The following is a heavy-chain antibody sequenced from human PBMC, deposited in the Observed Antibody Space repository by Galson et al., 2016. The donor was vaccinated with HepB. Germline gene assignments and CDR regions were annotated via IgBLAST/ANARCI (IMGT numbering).Heavy chain of an antibody. V-gene: IGHV4-39*01. CDR1: GGSISDTYY. J-gene: IGHJ4*02. CDR2: MYFSGGT. CDR3: ARQSASYHYFDS. D-gene: IGHD1-26*01. Sequence: SETLSLTCTVSGGSISDTYYWDWIRQPPGKGLEWIGNMYFSGGTYSKPSLKSRVTISADTSKNQLSLKLSSVPVADTAVYYCARQSASYHYFDSWGQGTLVTVSS.